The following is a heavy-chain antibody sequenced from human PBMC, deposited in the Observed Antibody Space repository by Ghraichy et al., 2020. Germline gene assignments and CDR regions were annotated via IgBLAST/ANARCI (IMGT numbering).Heavy chain of an antibody. CDR1: GGSISSGGYY. CDR3: ARDRYYGSGSGFDP. D-gene: IGHD3-10*01. Sequence: SETLSLTCTVSGGSISSGGYYWSWIRQHPGKGLEWIGYIYYSGSTYYNPSLKSRVTISVDTSKNQFSLKLSSVTAADTAVYYCARDRYYGSGSGFDPWGQGTLVTVSS. J-gene: IGHJ5*02. CDR2: IYYSGST. V-gene: IGHV4-31*03.